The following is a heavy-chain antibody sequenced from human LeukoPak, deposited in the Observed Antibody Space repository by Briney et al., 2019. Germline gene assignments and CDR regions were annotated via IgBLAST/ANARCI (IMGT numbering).Heavy chain of an antibody. Sequence: GGSLRLSCAASGLPFSTYNMTWFRQAPGKGLEWVSSISSGSGYIYYADSVKGRFIISRDNAKNSLYLQMNSLRAEDTAVYYCAREGGGIDYWGQGTLVTVSS. J-gene: IGHJ4*02. CDR3: AREGGGIDY. D-gene: IGHD1-1*01. CDR2: ISSGSGYI. CDR1: GLPFSTYN. V-gene: IGHV3-21*01.